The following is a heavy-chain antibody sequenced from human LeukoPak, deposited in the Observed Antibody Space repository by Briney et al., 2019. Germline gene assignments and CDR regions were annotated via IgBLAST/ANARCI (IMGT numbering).Heavy chain of an antibody. Sequence: SQTLSLTCAISGDTISSSSFTWNWIRQSPSSGLEWLGRTYYMSNWYNDYAVSVKSRLIINPDTSKNQFSLHLNFVTPEDTAVYCCARADMIQARQFDAFDIWGQGTMVTVSS. D-gene: IGHD3-16*01. CDR1: GDTISSSSFT. V-gene: IGHV6-1*01. CDR3: ARADMIQARQFDAFDI. J-gene: IGHJ3*02. CDR2: TYYMSNWYN.